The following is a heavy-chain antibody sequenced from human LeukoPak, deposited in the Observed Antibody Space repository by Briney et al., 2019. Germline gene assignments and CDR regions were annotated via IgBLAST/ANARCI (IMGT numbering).Heavy chain of an antibody. V-gene: IGHV4-38-2*02. D-gene: IGHD3-10*02. CDR3: ARLPHCSDSMRCYVGGHHMDV. CDR1: GYSISYGYY. Sequence: SETLSLTCTVAGYSISYGYYWGWIRQLPGKGLEYIGSIDHSGSTSYNPSLKSRVTISVDTSKNQFSLKVNSVTAADTAVYYCARLPHCSDSMRCYVGGHHMDVWGKGTTVAVSS. J-gene: IGHJ6*03. CDR2: IDHSGST.